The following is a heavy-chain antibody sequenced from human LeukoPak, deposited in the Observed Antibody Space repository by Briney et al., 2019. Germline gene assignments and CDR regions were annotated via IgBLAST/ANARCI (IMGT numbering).Heavy chain of an antibody. CDR1: GFTLSTYG. CDR2: ISHDGNSK. Sequence: GGSLRLSCAASGFTLSTYGMHWVRQAPGKGLEWVAMISHDGNSKQYADFAKGRFTISRDNSKNTLYLQMNSLTTEDTAVYHCAKMRAERTSAAINYWGQGTLVTVFS. J-gene: IGHJ4*02. D-gene: IGHD1/OR15-1a*01. CDR3: AKMRAERTSAAINY. V-gene: IGHV3-30*18.